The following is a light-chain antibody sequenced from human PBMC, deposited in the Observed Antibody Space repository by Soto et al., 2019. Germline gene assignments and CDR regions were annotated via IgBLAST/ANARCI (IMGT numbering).Light chain of an antibody. Sequence: QSVLTQPRSVSGSPGQSVAISCTGTSSDVGGYDFVSWYQQYPGKVPKVIIFGVSKRSSGVPARFSGSKSGNTASLTITGLQAEDEADYYCCSYAGTSTFGNVFGTGTKVTVL. CDR3: CSYAGTSTFGNV. CDR2: GVS. J-gene: IGLJ1*01. V-gene: IGLV2-11*01. CDR1: SSDVGGYDF.